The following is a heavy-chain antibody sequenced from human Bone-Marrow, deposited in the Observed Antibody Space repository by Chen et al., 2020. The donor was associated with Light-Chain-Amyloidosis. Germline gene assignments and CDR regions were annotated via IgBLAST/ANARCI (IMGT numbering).Heavy chain of an antibody. CDR2: IYSNGIT. J-gene: IGHJ6*02. Sequence: QVLLQESGPGLVRPSETLSLPCNVSGVSISTFYWGWIRQSPGKGLEWLGNIYSNGITAYNPSLKSRLRIFIDTAKNHYSLTLSSVTAADTAIYFCARDRGSYYGMDVWGQGIPITVSS. D-gene: IGHD3-10*01. CDR1: GVSISTFY. CDR3: ARDRGSYYGMDV. V-gene: IGHV4-59*01.